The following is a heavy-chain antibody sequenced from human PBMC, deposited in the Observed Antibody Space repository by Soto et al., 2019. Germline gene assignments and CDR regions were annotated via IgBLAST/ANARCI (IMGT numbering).Heavy chain of an antibody. CDR2: IIPIFGTA. J-gene: IGHJ5*02. CDR3: AAGYRRGNWFDP. V-gene: IGHV1-69*13. CDR1: GGTFSSYA. Sequence: SVKVSCKASGGTFSSYAISWVRQAPGQGLEWMGGIIPIFGTANYAQKFQGRVTITADESTSTAYMELSSLRSEDTAVYYCAAGYRRGNWFDPWGQGTLVTVSS. D-gene: IGHD6-13*01.